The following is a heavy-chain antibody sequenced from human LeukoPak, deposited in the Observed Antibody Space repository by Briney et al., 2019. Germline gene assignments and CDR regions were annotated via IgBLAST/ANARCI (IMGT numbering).Heavy chain of an antibody. CDR1: GFTFSSYG. J-gene: IGHJ6*03. V-gene: IGHV3-30*18. Sequence: GRSLRLSCAASGFTFSSYGMRWVRQAPGKGLEWVAVIWYGGSNKYYADSVKGRFTISRDNSKNTLYLQMNSLRAEDTAVYYCAKDGIAYCGGDCYSEDYYYYMDVWGKGTTVTVSS. CDR2: IWYGGSNK. CDR3: AKDGIAYCGGDCYSEDYYYYMDV. D-gene: IGHD2-21*01.